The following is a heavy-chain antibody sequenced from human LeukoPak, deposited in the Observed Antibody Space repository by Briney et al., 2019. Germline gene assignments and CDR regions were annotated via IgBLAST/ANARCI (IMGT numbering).Heavy chain of an antibody. D-gene: IGHD3-10*01. CDR1: GFTFRNYV. V-gene: IGHV3-30-3*01. CDR2: TSSDLNVK. J-gene: IGHJ4*02. Sequence: GGSLRLSCVASGFTFRNYVIHWVRQAPGKGLEWVAVTSSDLNVKLYAGSVKGRFTISRDNSRSTLYLQMNSLRPEDTAIYYCAREGYYGSGSPPSLYFDYWGQGTLVTVSS. CDR3: AREGYYGSGSPPSLYFDY.